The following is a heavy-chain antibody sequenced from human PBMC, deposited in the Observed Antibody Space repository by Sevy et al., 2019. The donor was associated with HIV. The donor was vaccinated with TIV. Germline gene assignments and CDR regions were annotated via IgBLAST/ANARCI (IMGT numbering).Heavy chain of an antibody. V-gene: IGHV3-23*01. Sequence: GGSLRLSCAASGIAFSTYAMFWVRQAPGKGLEWVSSISAGGYATYYADSVKGQFTLSRDKSRNTLALQMNSLRADDTAVYYCAKDFSDVYYYDSSTTVDYWGQGTLVTVSS. D-gene: IGHD3-22*01. CDR2: ISAGGYAT. J-gene: IGHJ4*02. CDR1: GIAFSTYA. CDR3: AKDFSDVYYYDSSTTVDY.